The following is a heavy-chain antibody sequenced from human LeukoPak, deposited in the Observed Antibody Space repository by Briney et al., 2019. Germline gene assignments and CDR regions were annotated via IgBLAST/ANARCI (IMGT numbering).Heavy chain of an antibody. D-gene: IGHD2-15*01. CDR3: ARHVDGGTSYFSYYMDV. CDR2: IYTSGRT. Sequence: SETLSLTCTVSGGSISAYYWSWIRQSPGKGLEWIGYIYTSGRTNYNPSLKSRATISADTSKNQFSLNLISVTAADAAVYYCARHVDGGTSYFSYYMDVWGKGTTVTVSS. V-gene: IGHV4-4*09. J-gene: IGHJ6*03. CDR1: GGSISAYY.